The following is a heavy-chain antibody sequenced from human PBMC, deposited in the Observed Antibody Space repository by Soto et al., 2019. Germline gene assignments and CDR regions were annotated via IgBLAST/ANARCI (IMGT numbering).Heavy chain of an antibody. CDR3: ARHHGPTTSENWFEP. CDR2: ISTYSGDT. CDR1: GYTFFTYD. D-gene: IGHD5-12*01. Sequence: QVPLVQSGVEVKTPGASVKVSCQASGYTFFTYDISWVRQAPGQGLEWMGWISTYSGDTKYAQKFQGRVTMTTDTSTTTAYLELRSMRSNDTAVYYCARHHGPTTSENWFEPWGQETLVTVSS. V-gene: IGHV1-18*01. J-gene: IGHJ5*02.